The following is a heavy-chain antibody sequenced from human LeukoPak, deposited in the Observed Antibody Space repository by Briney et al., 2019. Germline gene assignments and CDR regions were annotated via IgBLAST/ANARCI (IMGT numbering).Heavy chain of an antibody. D-gene: IGHD3-3*01. CDR3: TTDSTDYDFWSGYSRKFDY. CDR1: GFTFSNAW. CDR2: IKSKTDGGTT. J-gene: IGHJ4*02. V-gene: IGHV3-15*01. Sequence: GGSLRLSCAASGFTFSNAWMGWVRQAPGKGLEWVGRIKSKTDGGTTDYAAPVKGRFTISRDDSKNTLYLQMNSLKTEDTAVYYCTTDSTDYDFWSGYSRKFDYWGQGTLVTVSS.